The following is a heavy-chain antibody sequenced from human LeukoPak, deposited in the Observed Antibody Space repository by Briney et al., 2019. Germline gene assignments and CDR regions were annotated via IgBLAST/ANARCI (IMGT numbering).Heavy chain of an antibody. Sequence: GGSLRLSCAAPGFTFSSYAMHWVRQAPGKGLEWVAVISYDGSNKYYADSVKGRFTISRDNSKNTPYLQMNSLRAEDTAVYYCAKPFLSSSWSAFDIWGQGTMVTVSS. V-gene: IGHV3-30-3*02. J-gene: IGHJ3*02. CDR2: ISYDGSNK. D-gene: IGHD6-13*01. CDR3: AKPFLSSSWSAFDI. CDR1: GFTFSSYA.